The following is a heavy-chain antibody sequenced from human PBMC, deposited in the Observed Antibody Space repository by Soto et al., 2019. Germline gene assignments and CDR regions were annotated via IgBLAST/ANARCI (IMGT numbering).Heavy chain of an antibody. V-gene: IGHV3-23*01. CDR1: GFTFSSYA. J-gene: IGHJ4*02. CDR2: ISGSGGST. D-gene: IGHD5-12*01. CDR3: ETDTGLYSGYEIDH. Sequence: GGSLRLSCAASGFTFSSYAMSWVRQAPGKGLEWVSAISGSGGSTYYADSVKGRFTISRDNSKNTLYLQMNSLRAEDTAVYYCETDTGLYSGYEIDHWGQGTLVTVSS.